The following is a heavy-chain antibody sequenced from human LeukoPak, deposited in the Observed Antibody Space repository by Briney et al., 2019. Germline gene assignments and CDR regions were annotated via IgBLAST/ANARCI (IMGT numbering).Heavy chain of an antibody. CDR1: GGSISSYY. V-gene: IGHV4-59*01. J-gene: IGHJ5*02. D-gene: IGHD6-13*01. CDR3: ARDRERKQQLGGGWFDP. CDR2: IYYSGST. Sequence: SETLSLTCTVSGGSISSYYWSWIRQPPGQGLEWIGYIYYSGSTNYNPSLKSRVTISVDTSKNQFSLKLSSVTAADTAVYYCARDRERKQQLGGGWFDPWGQGTLVTVSS.